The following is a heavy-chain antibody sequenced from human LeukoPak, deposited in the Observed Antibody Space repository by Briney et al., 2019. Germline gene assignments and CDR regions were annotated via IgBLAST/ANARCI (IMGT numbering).Heavy chain of an antibody. J-gene: IGHJ5*02. V-gene: IGHV3-30*01. D-gene: IGHD3-22*01. CDR2: ISYDGSNK. CDR1: GFTFSSYA. Sequence: PGGSLRLSCAASGFTFSSYAMHWVRQAPGKGLEWVAVISYDGSNKYYADSVKGRFTIPRDNSKNTLYLQMNSLRAEDTAVYYCARRSGYYDSSPWGQGTLVTVSS. CDR3: ARRSGYYDSSP.